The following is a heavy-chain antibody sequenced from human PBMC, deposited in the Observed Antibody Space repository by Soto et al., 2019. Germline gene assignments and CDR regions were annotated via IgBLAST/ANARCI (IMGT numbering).Heavy chain of an antibody. J-gene: IGHJ3*02. D-gene: IGHD1-26*01. CDR1: GGTFSSYT. V-gene: IGHV1-69*02. CDR3: ARASGGGSYYADAFDI. CDR2: IIPILGIA. Sequence: QVQLVQSGAEVKKPGSSVKVSCKASGGTFSSYTISWVRQAPGQGLEWMGRIIPILGIANYAQKFQGRVTITADKSTSTAYMELSSLRSEDTAVYYCARASGGGSYYADAFDIWGQGTMVTVSS.